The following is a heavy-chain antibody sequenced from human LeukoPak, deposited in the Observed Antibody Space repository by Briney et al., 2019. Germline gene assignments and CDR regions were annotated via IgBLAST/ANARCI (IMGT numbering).Heavy chain of an antibody. J-gene: IGHJ6*02. Sequence: ASVKVSSTASGYTFTSYDINWVRQATGQGLEWMGWMNPNSGNTGYIQKSQGTVTMTRNTSISTAYMELSSLRSEDTAVYYCARGKRERRGIYGMDVWGQGTTVTVSS. D-gene: IGHD1-1*01. CDR3: ARGKRERRGIYGMDV. CDR1: GYTFTSYD. CDR2: MNPNSGNT. V-gene: IGHV1-8*01.